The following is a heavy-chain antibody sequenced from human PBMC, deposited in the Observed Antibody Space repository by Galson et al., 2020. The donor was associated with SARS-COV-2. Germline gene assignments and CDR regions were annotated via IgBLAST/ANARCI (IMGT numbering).Heavy chain of an antibody. CDR2: IDQSGSA. D-gene: IGHD1-26*01. J-gene: IGHJ4*02. CDR1: GDSISSVDSY. V-gene: IGHV4-31*03. CDR3: AREAHSGSYPFDY. Sequence: ASETLSLTCTVSGDSISSVDSYWSWIRQHQGKGLEWIGYIDQSGSAYFNPSLESRFSMSLDTSQNQFSLNVSSVTAADTAVYYCAREAHSGSYPFDYWGQGTLVTVSS.